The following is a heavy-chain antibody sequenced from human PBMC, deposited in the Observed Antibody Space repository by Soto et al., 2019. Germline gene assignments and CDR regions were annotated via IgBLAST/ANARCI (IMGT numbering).Heavy chain of an antibody. CDR3: ARDLGGWPDY. CDR2: INAGNGNT. D-gene: IGHD6-19*01. V-gene: IGHV1-3*01. CDR1: GYTFTSYA. Sequence: ASVKVSCKTSGYTFTSYAMHWVRQAPGQRLEWMGWINAGNGNTKYSQKFQGRVTITIDTSASTAYMELSGLRSEDTAIYYCARDLGGWPDYWGQGTLVTVS. J-gene: IGHJ4*02.